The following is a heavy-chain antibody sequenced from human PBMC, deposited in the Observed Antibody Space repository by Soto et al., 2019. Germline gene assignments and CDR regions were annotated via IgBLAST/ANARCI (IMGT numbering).Heavy chain of an antibody. V-gene: IGHV3-21*01. CDR1: GFTFSSYS. J-gene: IGHJ4*02. CDR3: ARYPHSMIVGRVDY. Sequence: EVQLVESGGGLVKPGGSLRLSCAASGFTFSSYSMNWVRQAPGKGLEWVSSISSSSSYIYYADSVKGRFTISRDNAKNSLYLQMNSLRAEDTAVYYCARYPHSMIVGRVDYWGQGTLVTVSS. D-gene: IGHD3-22*01. CDR2: ISSSSSYI.